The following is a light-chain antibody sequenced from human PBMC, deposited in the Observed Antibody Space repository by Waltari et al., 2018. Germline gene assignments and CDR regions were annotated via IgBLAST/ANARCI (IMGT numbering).Light chain of an antibody. V-gene: IGKV6-21*01. J-gene: IGKJ2*01. Sequence: EIVLTQSPDFQSVTPTEQVTITCRASQSIGSSLNWYQQKPDQSPNLLIQYASQSLSGVPSRFSGSGSGTDFTLTINSLEPEDVATYYCHQSSSLPYTFGQGTKLEIK. CDR1: QSIGSS. CDR3: HQSSSLPYT. CDR2: YAS.